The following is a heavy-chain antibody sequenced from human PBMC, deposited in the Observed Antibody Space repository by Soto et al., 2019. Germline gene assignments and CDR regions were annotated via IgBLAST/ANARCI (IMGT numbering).Heavy chain of an antibody. Sequence: GGSLRLSCAASGFTFSSYAMHWVRQAPGKGLEWVAVISYDGSNKYYADSVKGRFTISRDNSKNTLYLQMNSLRAEDTAVYYCARVELLRYFDWLLQFDYWGQGNLVTVSS. D-gene: IGHD3-9*01. CDR2: ISYDGSNK. V-gene: IGHV3-30-3*01. J-gene: IGHJ4*02. CDR3: ARVELLRYFDWLLQFDY. CDR1: GFTFSSYA.